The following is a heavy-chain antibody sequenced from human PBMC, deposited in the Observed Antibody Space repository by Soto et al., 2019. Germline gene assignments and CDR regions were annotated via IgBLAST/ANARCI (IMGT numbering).Heavy chain of an antibody. Sequence: SETLSLTCTVSGGSISSSSYYWGWIRQPPGKGLEWIGSIYYSGSTYYNPSLKSRVTISVDTSKNQFSLKLSSVTAADTAVYYCARGHDYGDLGWYYFDYWGQGTLVTVSS. CDR1: GGSISSSSYY. D-gene: IGHD4-17*01. V-gene: IGHV4-39*07. J-gene: IGHJ4*02. CDR2: IYYSGST. CDR3: ARGHDYGDLGWYYFDY.